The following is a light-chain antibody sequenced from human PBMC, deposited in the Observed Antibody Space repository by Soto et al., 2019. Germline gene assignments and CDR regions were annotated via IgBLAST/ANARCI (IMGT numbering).Light chain of an antibody. V-gene: IGKV3-20*01. CDR3: HHYGPAPWT. J-gene: IGKJ1*01. CDR1: QTLSGNY. CDR2: GAY. Sequence: EIVLTQSPATLSLSPGERATLSCRSSQTLSGNYLTWFQQKPGQPPRLLIYGAYTRAAGVPDRFSASGSGTDFSLTINRLEPEDFAVYSCHHYGPAPWTVGKGTKVEI.